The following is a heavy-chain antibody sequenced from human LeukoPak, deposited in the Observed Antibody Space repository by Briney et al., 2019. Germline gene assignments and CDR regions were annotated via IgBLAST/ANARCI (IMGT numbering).Heavy chain of an antibody. J-gene: IGHJ4*02. D-gene: IGHD3-10*01. CDR3: ARDRGPGYYFDY. CDR1: GFTFSSYG. V-gene: IGHV3-33*01. Sequence: GGSLRLSCAASGFTFSSYGMHWVRQAPGKGLEWVAVIWYDGSNKYYADSVKGRFTISRDNSKNTLYLQMNSLGAEDTAVYYCARDRGPGYYFDYWGQGTLVTVSS. CDR2: IWYDGSNK.